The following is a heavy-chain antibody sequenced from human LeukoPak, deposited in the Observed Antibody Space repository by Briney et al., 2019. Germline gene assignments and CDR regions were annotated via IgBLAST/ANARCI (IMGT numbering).Heavy chain of an antibody. Sequence: GASVKVSCKASGHTFTSYAMHWVRQAPGQRLEWMGWINAGNGNTKYSQKFQGRVTITRDTSASTAYMELSSLRSEDTAVYYCARVVRGLAYCGGDCYYYFDYWGQGTLVTVSS. V-gene: IGHV1-3*01. CDR1: GHTFTSYA. D-gene: IGHD2-21*02. CDR3: ARVVRGLAYCGGDCYYYFDY. CDR2: INAGNGNT. J-gene: IGHJ4*02.